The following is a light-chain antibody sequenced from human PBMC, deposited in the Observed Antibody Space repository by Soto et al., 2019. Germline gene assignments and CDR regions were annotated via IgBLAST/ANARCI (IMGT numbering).Light chain of an antibody. Sequence: DIHMTQAPSTLSASVGDRVTITCRASQTISSWLAWYQQKPGKAPKLLIYKASSLESGVPSRFSGSGSGTEFTLTISSLQPDDSATYYCLQYNSYWTFGQGTKVDIK. CDR3: LQYNSYWT. V-gene: IGKV1-5*03. J-gene: IGKJ1*01. CDR1: QTISSW. CDR2: KAS.